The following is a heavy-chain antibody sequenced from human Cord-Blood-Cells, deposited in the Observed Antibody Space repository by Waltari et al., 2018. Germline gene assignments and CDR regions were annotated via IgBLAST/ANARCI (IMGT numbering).Heavy chain of an antibody. Sequence: EVQLVESGGGLVQPGGSLRLSCAASGFNFSSYSMNWVRQAPGKGLEWVSYISSSSSTIYYADSVKGRFTISRDNAKNSLYLQMNSPRDEDTAVYYCARDLRTTVTTYYFDYWGQGTLVTVSS. CDR2: ISSSSSTI. CDR1: GFNFSSYS. J-gene: IGHJ4*02. D-gene: IGHD4-4*01. CDR3: ARDLRTTVTTYYFDY. V-gene: IGHV3-48*02.